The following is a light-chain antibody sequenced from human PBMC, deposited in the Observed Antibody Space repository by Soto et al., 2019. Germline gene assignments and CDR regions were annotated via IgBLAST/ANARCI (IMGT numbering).Light chain of an antibody. CDR2: EVS. CDR3: SSYTSSSTDVL. CDR1: TYDVGGYNY. J-gene: IGLJ2*01. V-gene: IGLV2-14*01. Sequence: QSALTQPASVSGSPGQSITISCTGTTYDVGGYNYVSWYQQHPGKAPKLMIYEVSNRPSGVSTRFSGSKSGNTASLTISGLQAEDEADYYCSSYTSSSTDVLFGGGTKLTVL.